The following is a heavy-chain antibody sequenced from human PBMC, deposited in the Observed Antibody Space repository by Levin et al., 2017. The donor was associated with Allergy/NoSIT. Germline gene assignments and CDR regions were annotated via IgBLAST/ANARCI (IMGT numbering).Heavy chain of an antibody. J-gene: IGHJ4*02. CDR3: ARGPLKLSFASGWFSGDF. D-gene: IGHD6-19*01. CDR1: GFTFSSYS. CDR2: IGSSTTTI. Sequence: GGSLRLSCTGSGFTFSSYSMNWVRQAPGKGLEWVSYIGSSTTTIYYADSVKGRFTISRDNAKNSLYLQMNSLRGEDTAVYFCARGPLKLSFASGWFSGDFWGQGALVTVSS. V-gene: IGHV3-48*01.